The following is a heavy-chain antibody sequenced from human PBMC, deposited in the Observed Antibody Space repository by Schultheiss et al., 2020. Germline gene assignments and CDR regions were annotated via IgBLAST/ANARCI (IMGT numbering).Heavy chain of an antibody. CDR2: IYTSGST. J-gene: IGHJ4*02. D-gene: IGHD2-15*01. CDR1: GGSISSYY. Sequence: SETLSLTCTVSGGSISSYYWSWIRQPPGKGLEWIGRIYTSGSTNYNPSLKSRVTMSVDTSKNQFSLKLSSVTAADTAVYYCARHDIVVVVAATWFDYWGQGTLVTGSS. CDR3: ARHDIVVVVAATWFDY. V-gene: IGHV4-4*07.